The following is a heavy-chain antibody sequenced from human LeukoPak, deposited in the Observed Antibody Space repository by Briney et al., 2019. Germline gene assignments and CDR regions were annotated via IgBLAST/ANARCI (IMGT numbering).Heavy chain of an antibody. CDR1: GGTFSSYA. CDR3: ARDLEMATIKGGAFDI. J-gene: IGHJ3*02. Sequence: SVKVSRKASGGTFSSYAISWVRQAPGQGLEWMGGIIPIFGTANYAQKFQGRVTITADESTSTDYMGLSSLRSEDTAVYYCARDLEMATIKGGAFDIWGQGTMVTVSS. CDR2: IIPIFGTA. D-gene: IGHD5-12*01. V-gene: IGHV1-69*13.